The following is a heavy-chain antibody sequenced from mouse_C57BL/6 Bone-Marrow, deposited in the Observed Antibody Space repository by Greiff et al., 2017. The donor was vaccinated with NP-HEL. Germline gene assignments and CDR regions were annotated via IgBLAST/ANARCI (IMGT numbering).Heavy chain of an antibody. CDR2: IYPRDGST. Sequence: VQLQQSGPELVKPGASVKLSCKASGYTFTSYAINWVKQRPGQGLEWIGWIYPRDGSTKYNEKFKGKATLTVDTSSSTAYMELHSLTSEDSAVYFCARSVYYGNYDWYCDVWGTGTTVTVSS. CDR3: ARSVYYGNYDWYCDV. J-gene: IGHJ1*03. D-gene: IGHD2-1*01. CDR1: GYTFTSYA. V-gene: IGHV1-85*01.